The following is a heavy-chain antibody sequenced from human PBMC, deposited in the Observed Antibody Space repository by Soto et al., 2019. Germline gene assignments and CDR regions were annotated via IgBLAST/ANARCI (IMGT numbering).Heavy chain of an antibody. V-gene: IGHV3-23*01. J-gene: IGHJ4*02. CDR2: ISGSGGST. CDR3: AKFSSSSFDY. D-gene: IGHD6-6*01. CDR1: GFTFSSYA. Sequence: GGSLIVSCAASGFTFSSYAMSWVRQAPGKGLEWVSAISGSGGSTYYADSVKGRFTISRDNSKNTLYLQMNSLRAEDTAVYYCAKFSSSSFDYWGQGTLVTVSS.